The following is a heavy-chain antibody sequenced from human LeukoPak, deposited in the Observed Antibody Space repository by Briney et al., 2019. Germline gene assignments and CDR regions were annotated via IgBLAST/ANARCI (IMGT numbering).Heavy chain of an antibody. CDR1: GFTFSSYA. J-gene: IGHJ6*02. D-gene: IGHD6-6*01. V-gene: IGHV3-30*04. CDR2: ISYDGSNK. CDR3: AKEIEYSSSSAYYYGMDV. Sequence: PGGSLRLSCAASGFTFSSYAMHWVRQAPGKGLEWVAVISYDGSNKYYADSVKGRFTISRDNSKNTLYLQMNSLRAEDTAVYYCAKEIEYSSSSAYYYGMDVWGQGTTVTVSS.